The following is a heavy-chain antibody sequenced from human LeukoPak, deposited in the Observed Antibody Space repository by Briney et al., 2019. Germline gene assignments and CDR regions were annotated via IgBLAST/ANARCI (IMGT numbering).Heavy chain of an antibody. CDR2: VYTSGST. Sequence: SETLSLTCTVSGVSITSYYWSWIRQPAGKGLEWIGRVYTSGSTNYNPSLKSRVTMSVDTSKNQFSLKLSSVTAADTAVYYCARGSWYDSSGYYWTFDYWGQGTLVTVSS. D-gene: IGHD3-22*01. CDR3: ARGSWYDSSGYYWTFDY. V-gene: IGHV4-4*07. J-gene: IGHJ4*02. CDR1: GVSITSYY.